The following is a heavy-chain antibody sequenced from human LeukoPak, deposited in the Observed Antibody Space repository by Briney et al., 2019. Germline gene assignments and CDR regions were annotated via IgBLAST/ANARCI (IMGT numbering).Heavy chain of an antibody. Sequence: GGSLRLSCAASGFTFSSYAMSWVSQAPGKGLEWVSSISGSGGSTYYADSVKGRFTISRDNSKNTLYLQMNSLRAEDTAVYYCAKASHDYGDFDYWGQGTLVTVSS. V-gene: IGHV3-23*01. D-gene: IGHD4-17*01. J-gene: IGHJ4*02. CDR1: GFTFSSYA. CDR2: ISGSGGST. CDR3: AKASHDYGDFDY.